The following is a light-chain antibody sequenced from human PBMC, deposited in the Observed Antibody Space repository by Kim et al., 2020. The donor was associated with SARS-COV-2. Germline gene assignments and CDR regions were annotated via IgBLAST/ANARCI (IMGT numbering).Light chain of an antibody. CDR2: WAS. J-gene: IGKJ3*01. Sequence: TTNCKSSQSVFYSPNNINCLSWSQQKPGQPPKLLISWASTRESVFPDRFSGSGSGIDFTLTISSLQAEDVAIYYCQQFYGPPFTFGPGTKVDI. CDR1: QSVFYSPNNINC. V-gene: IGKV4-1*01. CDR3: QQFYGPPFT.